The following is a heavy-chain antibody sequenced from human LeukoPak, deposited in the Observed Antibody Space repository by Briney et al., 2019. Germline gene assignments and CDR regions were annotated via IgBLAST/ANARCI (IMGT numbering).Heavy chain of an antibody. J-gene: IGHJ4*02. Sequence: PSQTLSLTCAISGDSIFTNNVAWNWIRQSPSRGLEWLGRTYYRSKWSFDYAVSVKSRITINADTSKNQFSLQLSSVTPEDTAMYYCARGKYTSFDNWGQGTLVTVSS. CDR2: TYYRSKWSF. CDR3: ARGKYTSFDN. V-gene: IGHV6-1*01. CDR1: GDSIFTNNVA. D-gene: IGHD6-6*01.